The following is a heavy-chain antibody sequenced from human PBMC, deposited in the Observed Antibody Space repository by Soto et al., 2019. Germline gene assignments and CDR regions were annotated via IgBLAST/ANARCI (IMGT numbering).Heavy chain of an antibody. V-gene: IGHV3-30*18. J-gene: IGHJ4*01. Sequence: QVQLVESGGGVVQPGRSLRLSCVASGFTFSSYGMHWVRQAPGKGLEWVAIISYDGRNTYYADSVKGRFTISRDNSKNTLYLQMNSLRDEDTSVYYCAKEGGLSGSYYISSSYYFDYWGHGTLVTVSS. CDR2: ISYDGRNT. D-gene: IGHD1-26*01. CDR3: AKEGGLSGSYYISSSYYFDY. CDR1: GFTFSSYG.